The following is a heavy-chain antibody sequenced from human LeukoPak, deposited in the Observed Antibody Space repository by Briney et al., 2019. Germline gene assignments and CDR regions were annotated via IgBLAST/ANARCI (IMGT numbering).Heavy chain of an antibody. CDR1: GFTFSSYS. Sequence: GGSLRLSCAASGFTFSSYSMNWVRQAPGKGLEWVGRIRSKANSYATAYAASVKGRFAISRDDSKNTAYLQMNSLKTEDTAVYYCTTDPNYYDSSGYYLNHAFDIWGQGTMVTVSS. CDR3: TTDPNYYDSSGYYLNHAFDI. CDR2: IRSKANSYAT. V-gene: IGHV3-73*01. D-gene: IGHD3-22*01. J-gene: IGHJ3*02.